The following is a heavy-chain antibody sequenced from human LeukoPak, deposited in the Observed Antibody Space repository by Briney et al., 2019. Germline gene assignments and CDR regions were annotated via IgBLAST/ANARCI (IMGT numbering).Heavy chain of an antibody. Sequence: PLETLSLTCTVSGYSISSGYYWGWIRQPPGKGLEWIGSIYHSGSTYYNPSLKSRVTISVDTSKNQFSLKLSSVTAADTAVYYCAREGLDTSLAFDIWGQGTMVTVSS. CDR3: AREGLDTSLAFDI. V-gene: IGHV4-38-2*02. CDR2: IYHSGST. D-gene: IGHD5-18*01. CDR1: GYSISSGYY. J-gene: IGHJ3*02.